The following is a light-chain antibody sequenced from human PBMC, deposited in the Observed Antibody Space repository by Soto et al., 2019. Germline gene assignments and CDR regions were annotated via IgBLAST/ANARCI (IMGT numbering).Light chain of an antibody. J-gene: IGLJ2*01. CDR2: EVS. V-gene: IGLV2-8*01. CDR3: SSFGGSPVV. CDR1: SSDVGDYNY. Sequence: QSAPTQPPSASGSPGQSVTIPCTGTSSDVGDYNYVSWYQQHPGKVPKLLIYEVSKRPSGVPDRFSGSKSGNTASLTVSGLQAEDEADYYCSSFGGSPVVFGGGTKLTVL.